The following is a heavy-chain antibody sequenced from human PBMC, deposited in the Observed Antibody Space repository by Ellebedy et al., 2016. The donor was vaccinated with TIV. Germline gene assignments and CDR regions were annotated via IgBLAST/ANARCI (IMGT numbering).Heavy chain of an antibody. CDR2: DWYDGNYQ. Sequence: GESLKISCAASGFTFMCYGIHWVRQAPGKGPEWVAVDWYDGNYQRGSDFVKGRFTISRDNSNNIVFLQMNSLKAEDTARYYYARGMVAPGPDDTYYGMDVWGQGTTVTVSS. V-gene: IGHV3-33*01. CDR3: ARGMVAPGPDDTYYGMDV. J-gene: IGHJ6*02. D-gene: IGHD2-15*01. CDR1: GFTFMCYG.